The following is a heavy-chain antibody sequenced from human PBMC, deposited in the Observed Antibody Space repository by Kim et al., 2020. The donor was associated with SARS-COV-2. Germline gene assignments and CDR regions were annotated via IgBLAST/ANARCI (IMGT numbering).Heavy chain of an antibody. CDR2: NNERTNT. CDR3: TTAFEY. J-gene: IGHJ4*02. Sequence: NNERTNTYYAESGKGRFTISRDNAKKTVYLQMNSLGAEDTAVYYCTTAFEYWGQGTLVTVSS. V-gene: IGHV3-74*01.